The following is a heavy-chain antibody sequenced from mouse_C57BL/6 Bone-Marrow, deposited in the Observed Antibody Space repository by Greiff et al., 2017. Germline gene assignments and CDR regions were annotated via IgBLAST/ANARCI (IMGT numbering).Heavy chain of an antibody. D-gene: IGHD2-2*01. CDR2: INPNNGGT. CDR3: ARWRVWLRVYWYFDV. V-gene: IGHV1-26*01. CDR1: GYTFTDYY. J-gene: IGHJ1*03. Sequence: EVQLQQSGPELVKPGASVKISCKASGYTFTDYYMNWVKQSHGKSLEWIGDINPNNGGTSYNQKFTGKATLTVDKSSSTAYMELRSLTSEDSAVYYCARWRVWLRVYWYFDVWGTGATVTVSS.